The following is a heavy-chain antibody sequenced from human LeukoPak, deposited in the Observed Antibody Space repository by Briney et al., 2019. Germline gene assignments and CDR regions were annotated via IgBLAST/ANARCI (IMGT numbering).Heavy chain of an antibody. CDR3: VGTIASRGSEY. J-gene: IGHJ4*02. CDR1: GSYW. CDR2: INSDGSWT. Sequence: GGSLRLSCAASGSYWMHWVRQAPGKGLVWVSHINSDGSWTSYADSVKGRFTISKDNAKNTVYLQMNNLRVDDTAMYYCVGTIASRGSEYWGQGALVTVSS. V-gene: IGHV3-74*01. D-gene: IGHD6-6*01.